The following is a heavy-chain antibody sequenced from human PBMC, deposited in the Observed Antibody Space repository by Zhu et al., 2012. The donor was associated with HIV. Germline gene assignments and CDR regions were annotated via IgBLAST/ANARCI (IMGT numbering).Heavy chain of an antibody. Sequence: QVQLQESGPGLVKPSETLSLTCAVSGYSISSGYYWGWIRQPPGKGLEWIGSIYHSGSTYYNPSLKSRVTISVDTSKNQFSLKLSSVTAADTAVYYCARRGAVGWLAVAGLDAFDIWGQGTMVTVSS. J-gene: IGHJ3*02. CDR1: GYSISSGYY. CDR3: ARRGAVGWLAVAGLDAFDI. CDR2: IYHSGST. V-gene: IGHV4-38-2*01. D-gene: IGHD6-19*01.